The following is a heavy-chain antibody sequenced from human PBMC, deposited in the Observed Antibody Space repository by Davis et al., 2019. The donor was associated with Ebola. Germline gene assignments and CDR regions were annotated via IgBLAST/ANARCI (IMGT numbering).Heavy chain of an antibody. Sequence: AASVKVSCKASGYTFTGYYMHWVRQAPGQGLEWMGRINPNSGGTNYAQKFQGRVTMTRDTSISTAHMELSRLRSDDTAVYYCARDMDYEVTRSYYYYYYGMDVWGKGTTVTVSS. J-gene: IGHJ6*04. V-gene: IGHV1-2*06. D-gene: IGHD3-22*01. CDR2: INPNSGGT. CDR1: GYTFTGYY. CDR3: ARDMDYEVTRSYYYYYYGMDV.